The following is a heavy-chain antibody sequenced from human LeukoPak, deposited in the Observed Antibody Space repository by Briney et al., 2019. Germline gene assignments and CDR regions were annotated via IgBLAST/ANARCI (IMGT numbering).Heavy chain of an antibody. CDR1: GFTFSSYG. V-gene: IGHV3-30*18. Sequence: GRSLRLSCAASGFTFSSYGMHWVRQAPDKGLEWVAVISYDGSNKYYADSVKGRFTISRDNSKNTLYLQMNSLRAEDTAVYYCAKDRYYDILTGYFHFDYWGQGTLVTVSS. CDR2: ISYDGSNK. J-gene: IGHJ4*02. CDR3: AKDRYYDILTGYFHFDY. D-gene: IGHD3-9*01.